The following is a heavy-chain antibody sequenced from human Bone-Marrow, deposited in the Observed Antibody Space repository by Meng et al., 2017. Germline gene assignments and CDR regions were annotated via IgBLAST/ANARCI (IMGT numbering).Heavy chain of an antibody. Sequence: QVQTKEGGAGLLKPSEPLSLTCAVYGGSFSGYYWSWIRQPPGKGLEWIGEINHSGSTNYNPSLKSRVTISVDTSKNQFSLKLSSVTAADTAVYYCARLAYDSSGYWFDYWGQGTLVTVSS. V-gene: IGHV4-34*01. CDR3: ARLAYDSSGYWFDY. D-gene: IGHD3-22*01. CDR2: INHSGST. CDR1: GGSFSGYY. J-gene: IGHJ4*02.